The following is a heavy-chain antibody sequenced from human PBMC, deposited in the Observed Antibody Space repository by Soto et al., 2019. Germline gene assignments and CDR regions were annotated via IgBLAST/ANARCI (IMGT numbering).Heavy chain of an antibody. D-gene: IGHD2-15*01. CDR1: GFSVTYNY. J-gene: IGHJ4*02. CDR2: IYSGGST. CDR3: ARFSCSGGLCYFGS. V-gene: IGHV3-53*01. Sequence: EVQLVESGGGLIQPGGSLRLSCAVPGFSVTYNYMSWVRQAPGKGLEWVSVIYSGGSTYYGDSVKGRFTISRDDSRNTLYLEMSQLRAQDTAVYDCARFSCSGGLCYFGSSAPRALVTVSS.